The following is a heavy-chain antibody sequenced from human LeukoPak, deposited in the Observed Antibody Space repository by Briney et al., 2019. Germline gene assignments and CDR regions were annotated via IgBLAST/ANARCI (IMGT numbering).Heavy chain of an antibody. D-gene: IGHD2-2*01. CDR2: IYTSGSA. V-gene: IGHV4-4*07. Sequence: SETLCLTCTVSGGSISSYYWSWIRQPAGKGLEWIGRIYTSGSANYNPSLKSRVTISVDKSKNQFSLKLSSVTAADTAVCYCARSPVVVPAAIDYWGPGTLVTVSS. CDR3: ARSPVVVPAAIDY. CDR1: GGSISSYY. J-gene: IGHJ4*02.